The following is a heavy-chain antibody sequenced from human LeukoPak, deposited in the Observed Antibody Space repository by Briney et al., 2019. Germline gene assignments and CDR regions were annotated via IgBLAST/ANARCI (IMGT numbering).Heavy chain of an antibody. CDR3: AKGYSGSYSAFDY. V-gene: IGHV3-23*01. CDR1: GFTFSSYA. CDR2: ISSSGDST. D-gene: IGHD1-26*01. Sequence: GGSLRLSCAASGFTFSSYAMIWVRQAPGKGLEWVSTISSSGDSTYYADSMKGRFTISRDNSKNTLYLQMNSLRAEDTAVYFCAKGYSGSYSAFDYWGQGTLVTVSS. J-gene: IGHJ4*02.